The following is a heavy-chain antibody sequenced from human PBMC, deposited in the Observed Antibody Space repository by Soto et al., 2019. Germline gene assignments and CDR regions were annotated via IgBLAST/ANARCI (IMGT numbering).Heavy chain of an antibody. Sequence: QVQLQESGPGLVKPSQTLSLTCTVSGGSISSGTYYWNWIRQLPGKGLEWIGYINYRGTTFYNPSLQSRVILSAGTSENQFSLRLSSVTAADSAMYYCARDAPGAAPYCGQGTLVTVSS. J-gene: IGHJ4*02. V-gene: IGHV4-31*03. CDR3: ARDAPGAAPY. CDR1: GGSISSGTYY. D-gene: IGHD1-26*01. CDR2: INYRGTT.